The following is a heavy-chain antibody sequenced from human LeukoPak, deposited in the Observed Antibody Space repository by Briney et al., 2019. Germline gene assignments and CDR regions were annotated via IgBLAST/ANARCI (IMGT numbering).Heavy chain of an antibody. CDR1: GFTFSSYS. CDR2: ISSNSSTI. D-gene: IGHD6-6*01. CDR3: ARAYGSSSPFDY. V-gene: IGHV3-48*01. Sequence: GGSLRLSCAASGFTFSSYSMNWVRQAPGKGLEWVSYISSNSSTIYYADSVKGRFTISRDNAKNSLYLQMNSLRAEDTAVYYCARAYGSSSPFDYWGQGTLVTVSS. J-gene: IGHJ4*02.